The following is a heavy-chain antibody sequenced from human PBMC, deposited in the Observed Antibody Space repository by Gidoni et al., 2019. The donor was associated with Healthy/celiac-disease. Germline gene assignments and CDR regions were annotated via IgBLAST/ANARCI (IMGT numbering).Heavy chain of an antibody. J-gene: IGHJ6*02. D-gene: IGHD6-13*01. Sequence: QVQQVQSGAEVKKPGASVKVSCKASGYTFTSYDTNWVRQATGQGLEWMGWMNPTSGNAGYAQKFQGRVTMTRNTSRSTAYMELSSLRSEDTAVYYCARGGGSSSWQFGSKPDYYYYGMDVWGQGTTVTVSS. CDR2: MNPTSGNA. V-gene: IGHV1-8*01. CDR1: GYTFTSYD. CDR3: ARGGGSSSWQFGSKPDYYYYGMDV.